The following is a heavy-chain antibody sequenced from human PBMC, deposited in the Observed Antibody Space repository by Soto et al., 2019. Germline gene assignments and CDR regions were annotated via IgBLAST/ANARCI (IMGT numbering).Heavy chain of an antibody. Sequence: EVQLLETGGGLIQPGGSLRLSCLASGFTVTSNYMIWVRQPPGKGLEWVSTTFSGGSTNYADSVKGRFTISRDNSNITVYLQMNNMRVEDTAVYYCATKPPSTFHGWAFVMDVWGQGTTVSVSS. V-gene: IGHV3-53*02. CDR1: GFTVTSNY. D-gene: IGHD1-26*01. CDR3: ATKPPSTFHGWAFVMDV. CDR2: TFSGGST. J-gene: IGHJ6*02.